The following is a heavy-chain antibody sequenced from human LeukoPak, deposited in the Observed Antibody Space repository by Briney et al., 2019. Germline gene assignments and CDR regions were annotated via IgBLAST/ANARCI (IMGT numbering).Heavy chain of an antibody. Sequence: SETLSLTCTVSGGSISSYYWSWIRQPPGKGLEWIGFIYYSGSTNYNPSLKSRVTISVDTSKNQFSLMLSSVTAADTAVYYSASGDPFLDYRGQGTLVTVSS. J-gene: IGHJ4*02. D-gene: IGHD3-3*01. V-gene: IGHV4-59*08. CDR3: ASGDPFLDY. CDR2: IYYSGST. CDR1: GGSISSYY.